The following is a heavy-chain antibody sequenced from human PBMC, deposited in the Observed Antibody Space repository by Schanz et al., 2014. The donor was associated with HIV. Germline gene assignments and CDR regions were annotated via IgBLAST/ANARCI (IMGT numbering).Heavy chain of an antibody. D-gene: IGHD3-16*02. J-gene: IGHJ4*02. CDR3: ARGYPFDY. CDR2: ISISGHST. Sequence: EVQLLESGGGLKQPGGSLRLSCVVSGFTLKTYAMTWVRQAPGKGLEWVSGISISGHSTYYADSVKGRFTISRDISKNTLYLQMNSLRAEDTAVYYCARGYPFDYWGQGSLVTVSS. CDR1: GFTLKTYA. V-gene: IGHV3-23*01.